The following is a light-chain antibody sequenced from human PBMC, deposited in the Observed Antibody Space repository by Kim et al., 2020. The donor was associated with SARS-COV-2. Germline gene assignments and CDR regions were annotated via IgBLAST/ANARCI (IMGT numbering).Light chain of an antibody. V-gene: IGLV4-69*01. Sequence: QLVLTQSPSASASLGASVKLTCTLSSGHSDYAIAWHRQQPEKGPRYLMKINNDGSHIKGDGIPDRFSGSTSGAERYLTISSLQSEDEADYYCQTWDTGIQIFGVGTKLTVL. CDR3: QTWDTGIQI. CDR1: SGHSDYA. CDR2: INNDGSH. J-gene: IGLJ2*01.